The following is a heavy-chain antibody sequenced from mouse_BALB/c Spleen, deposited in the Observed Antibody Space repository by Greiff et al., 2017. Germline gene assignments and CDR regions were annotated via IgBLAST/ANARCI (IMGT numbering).Heavy chain of an antibody. D-gene: IGHD1-1*01. J-gene: IGHJ4*01. V-gene: IGHV2-3*01. CDR1: GFSLTSYG. CDR3: AIYGSSLYYYAMDY. Sequence: VKLQESGPGLVAPSQSLSITCTVSGFSLTSYGVSWVRQPPGKGLEWLGVIWGDGSTSYHSALISRLSISKDNSKSQVFLKLNSLQTDDTATYYCAIYGSSLYYYAMDYWGQGTSVTVSS. CDR2: IWGDGST.